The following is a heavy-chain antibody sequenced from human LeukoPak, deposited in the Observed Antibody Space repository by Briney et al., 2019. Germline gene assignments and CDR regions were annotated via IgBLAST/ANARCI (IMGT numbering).Heavy chain of an antibody. D-gene: IGHD2-2*01. V-gene: IGHV3-21*01. CDR2: ISSSSSYI. CDR1: GFTFSSYS. CDR3: AREGIVPAARDYYYYYGKDV. Sequence: TGGSLRLSCAASGFTFSSYSMNWVRQAPGKGLEWVSSISSSSSYIYYADSVKGQFTISRDNAKNSLYLQMNSLRAEDTAVYYCAREGIVPAARDYYYYYGKDVWGKGTTVTVSS. J-gene: IGHJ6*04.